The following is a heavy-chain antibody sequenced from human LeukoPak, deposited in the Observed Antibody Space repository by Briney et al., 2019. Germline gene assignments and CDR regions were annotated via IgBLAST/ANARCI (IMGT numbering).Heavy chain of an antibody. CDR3: ARVQGGSPYSSNWGY. CDR2: INHSGST. Sequence: PSETLSLTCAVYGGSFSGYYWSWIRQPPGKGLEWIGEINHSGSTNYNPSLKSRVTISVDTSKNQFSLKLSSVTAADRAVYYCARVQGGSPYSSNWGYWGQGTLVTVSS. D-gene: IGHD6-13*01. V-gene: IGHV4-34*01. J-gene: IGHJ4*02. CDR1: GGSFSGYY.